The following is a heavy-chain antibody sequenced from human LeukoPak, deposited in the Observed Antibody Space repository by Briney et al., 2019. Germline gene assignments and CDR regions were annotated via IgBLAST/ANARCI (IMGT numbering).Heavy chain of an antibody. D-gene: IGHD1-14*01. V-gene: IGHV3-21*06. CDR3: ATETNGRHYDY. J-gene: IGHJ4*02. CDR1: GLTFSTSG. CDR2: IGPTGSDR. Sequence: GGSLRLSCTASGLTFSTSGFNWVRQAPGKGLEWVASIGPTGSDRYHADSIKGRFTISRDNANNFLYLQMNSLRAEDTAVYYCATETNGRHYDYWGQGTLLNVSS.